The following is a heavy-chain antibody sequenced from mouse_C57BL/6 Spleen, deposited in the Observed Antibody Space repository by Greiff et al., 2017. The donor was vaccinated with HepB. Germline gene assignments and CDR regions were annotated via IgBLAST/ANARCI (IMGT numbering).Heavy chain of an antibody. V-gene: IGHV10-1*01. CDR3: VKGGNYDYDDYAMDY. D-gene: IGHD2-4*01. J-gene: IGHJ4*01. CDR2: IRSKSNNYAT. Sequence: EVKLMESGGGLVQPKGSLKLSCAASGFSFNTYAMNWVRQAPGKGLEWVARIRSKSNNYATYYADSVKDRFTISRDDSESMLYLQMNNLKTEDTAMYYCVKGGNYDYDDYAMDYWGQGTSVTVSS. CDR1: GFSFNTYA.